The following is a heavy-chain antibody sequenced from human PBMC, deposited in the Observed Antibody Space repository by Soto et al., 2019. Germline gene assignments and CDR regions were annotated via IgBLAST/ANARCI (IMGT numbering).Heavy chain of an antibody. CDR1: GYTFTGYY. J-gene: IGHJ3*02. D-gene: IGHD2-15*01. CDR3: ARDPCSGGSCYFGAFDI. Sequence: ASVKVSCKASGYTFTGYYMHWVRQAPGQGLEWMGWINPNSGGTNYAQKFQGWVTMTRDTSISTAYMELSRLRSDDTAVYYCARDPCSGGSCYFGAFDIWGQGTMVTVSS. V-gene: IGHV1-2*04. CDR2: INPNSGGT.